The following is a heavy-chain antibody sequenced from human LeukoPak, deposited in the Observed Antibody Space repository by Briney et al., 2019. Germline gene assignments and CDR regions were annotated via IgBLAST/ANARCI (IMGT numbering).Heavy chain of an antibody. J-gene: IGHJ5*02. CDR1: GGSISSYY. CDR3: ARGYYDSSGYYYESDWFDP. V-gene: IGHV4-4*07. D-gene: IGHD3-22*01. CDR2: IYTSGST. Sequence: SETLSLTCNVSGGSISSYYWSWIRKPAGKGLDWIGPIYTSGSTNYNPSLKSRVTMSVDTSKNQFSLKLSSVTAADTAVYYCARGYYDSSGYYYESDWFDPWGQGTLVTVSS.